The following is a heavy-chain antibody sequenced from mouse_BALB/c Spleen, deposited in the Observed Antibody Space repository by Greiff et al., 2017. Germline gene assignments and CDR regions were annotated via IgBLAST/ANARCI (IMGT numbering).Heavy chain of an antibody. CDR3: ARSLWAY. D-gene: IGHD1-1*02. CDR2: ISSGSSTI. CDR1: GFTFSSFG. V-gene: IGHV5-17*02. J-gene: IGHJ3*01. Sequence: VQLKESGGGLVQPGGSRKLSCAASGFTFSSFGMHWVRQAPEKGLEWVAYISSGSSTIYYADTVKGRFTISRDNPKNTLFLQMTSLRSEDTAMYYCARSLWAYWGQGTLVTVSA.